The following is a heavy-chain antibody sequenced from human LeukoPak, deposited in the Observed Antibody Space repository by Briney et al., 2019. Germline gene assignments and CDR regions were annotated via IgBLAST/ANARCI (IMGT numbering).Heavy chain of an antibody. D-gene: IGHD3-22*01. Sequence: SETLSLTCTVSGGSISSSSYYWGWIRQPPGKGLEWIGSFYYSGSTYFNPSLKSRVTISVDTSKNQFSLRLSSVTAADTAVYYCARDERVAWGLYYYDSSGYYLDYWGQGTLVTVSS. V-gene: IGHV4-39*07. CDR2: FYYSGST. CDR1: GGSISSSSYY. CDR3: ARDERVAWGLYYYDSSGYYLDY. J-gene: IGHJ4*02.